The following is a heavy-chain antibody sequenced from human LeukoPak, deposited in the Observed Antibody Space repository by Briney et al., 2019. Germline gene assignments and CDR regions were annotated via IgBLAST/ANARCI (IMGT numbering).Heavy chain of an antibody. CDR2: ISGCGGST. D-gene: IGHD3-3*01. Sequence: GGSLRLSCAASGFTFSSYAMSWVRQAPGKGLEWVSAISGCGGSTYYADSVKGRFTISRDNSKNTLYLQMNSLRAEDTAVYYCAKEGSIFGVVIIRADYWGQGTLVTVSS. CDR1: GFTFSSYA. CDR3: AKEGSIFGVVIIRADY. J-gene: IGHJ4*02. V-gene: IGHV3-23*01.